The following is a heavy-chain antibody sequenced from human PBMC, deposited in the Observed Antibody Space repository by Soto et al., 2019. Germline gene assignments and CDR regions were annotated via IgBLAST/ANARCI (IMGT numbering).Heavy chain of an antibody. V-gene: IGHV1-18*04. D-gene: IGHD2-2*01. J-gene: IGHJ4*02. CDR1: GYTFTSYG. CDR2: ISAYNGNT. CDR3: ARNRNCSSTSCLPALGY. Sequence: QVPLVQSGAEVKKPGASVKVSCKASGYTFTSYGISWVRQAPGQGLEGMGWISAYNGNTNYAQKLQGRVTMTTDTSTSTAYMELRTLRPDDTAVYYCARNRNCSSTSCLPALGYWGQGTLVTVSS.